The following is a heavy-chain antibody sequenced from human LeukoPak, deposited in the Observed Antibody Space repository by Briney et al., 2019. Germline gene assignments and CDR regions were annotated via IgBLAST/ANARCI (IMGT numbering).Heavy chain of an antibody. CDR1: GGSISSGGYS. D-gene: IGHD5-18*01. V-gene: IGHV4-30-4*07. CDR2: IYYSGST. Sequence: SQTLSLTCAVSGGSISSGGYSWSWIRQPPGKGLEWIGYIYYSGSTYYNPSLKSRVTISVDTSKNQFSLKLSSVTAADTAVYYCARDLGEDSYGFDYWGQGTLVTVSS. J-gene: IGHJ4*02. CDR3: ARDLGEDSYGFDY.